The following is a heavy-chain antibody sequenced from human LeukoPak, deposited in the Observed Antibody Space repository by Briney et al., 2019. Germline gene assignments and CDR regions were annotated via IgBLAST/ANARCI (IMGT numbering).Heavy chain of an antibody. V-gene: IGHV3-7*05. CDR3: AMGTLADV. J-gene: IGHJ4*02. CDR1: GFTFNRIW. D-gene: IGHD1-1*01. Sequence: SGGSLRLSCAASGFTFNRIWMTWVRQAPGKGLEWVANIKEDGSEKWYGGSVKGRFTISRDNAKDSVYLQMNGLRAEDTALYYCAMGTLADVWGPGTLVTVSS. CDR2: IKEDGSEK.